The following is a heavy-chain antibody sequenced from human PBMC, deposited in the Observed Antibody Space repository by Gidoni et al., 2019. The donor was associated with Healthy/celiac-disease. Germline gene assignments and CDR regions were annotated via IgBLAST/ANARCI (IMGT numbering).Heavy chain of an antibody. D-gene: IGHD3-3*01. CDR1: GGSISSYY. CDR3: ARDRGFWSGYSYYFDY. CDR2: IYYSGST. V-gene: IGHV4-59*01. J-gene: IGHJ4*02. Sequence: QVQLQSSGPGLVTPSETLSLTCTVSGGSISSYYWSWIRQPPGKGLEWIGYIYYSGSTNYNPSLKSRVTISVDTSKNQFSLKLSSVTAADTAVYYCARDRGFWSGYSYYFDYWGQGTLVTVSS.